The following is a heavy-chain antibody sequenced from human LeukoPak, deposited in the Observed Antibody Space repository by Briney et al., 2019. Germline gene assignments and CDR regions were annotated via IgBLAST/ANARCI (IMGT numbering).Heavy chain of an antibody. CDR2: ISSSGSTI. CDR1: GFTFSSYG. V-gene: IGHV3-48*01. J-gene: IGHJ4*02. Sequence: GGSLRLSCAASGFTFSSYGMHWVRQAPGKGLEWVSYISSSGSTIYYADSVKGRFTISRDNSKNTLYLQMNSLRAEDTAVYYCARAPGYGAAYYFDYWGQGTLVTVSS. CDR3: ARAPGYGAAYYFDY. D-gene: IGHD1-1*01.